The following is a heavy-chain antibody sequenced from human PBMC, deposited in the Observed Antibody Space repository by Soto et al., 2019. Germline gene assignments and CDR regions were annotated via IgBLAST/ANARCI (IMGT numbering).Heavy chain of an antibody. CDR1: GGSISSYY. CDR3: ARQGRDDYSTYGSSEP. V-gene: IGHV4-59*08. Sequence: SETLSLTCTVSGGSISSYYWSWIRQPPGKGLEWIGYIYYSGSTNYNPSLKSRVTISVDTSKNQFSLKLSSVTAADTAVYYCARQGRDDYSTYGSSEPWGPGTLVNVSS. J-gene: IGHJ5*02. D-gene: IGHD4-4*01. CDR2: IYYSGST.